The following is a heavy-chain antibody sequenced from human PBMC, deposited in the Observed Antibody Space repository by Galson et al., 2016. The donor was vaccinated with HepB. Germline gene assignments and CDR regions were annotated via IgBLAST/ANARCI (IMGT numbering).Heavy chain of an antibody. J-gene: IGHJ4*02. CDR3: ASLGSLGSFSRGLY. D-gene: IGHD3-10*01. CDR1: GFTFSSYG. Sequence: SLRLSCAASGFTFSSYGMHWVRRAPGKGLEWVAVIWYDGSTEYYADSVKGRFTISRDNSKNTLYLQMNSLRAEDTAVYYCASLGSLGSFSRGLYWGQGTLVTVSS. V-gene: IGHV3-33*01. CDR2: IWYDGSTE.